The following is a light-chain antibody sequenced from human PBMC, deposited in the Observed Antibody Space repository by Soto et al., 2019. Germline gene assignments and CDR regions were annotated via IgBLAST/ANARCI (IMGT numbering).Light chain of an antibody. CDR3: AAWQDSLDAWV. J-gene: IGLJ3*02. V-gene: IGLV1-44*01. Sequence: QAVVTQPPSASGTPGQRVTISCSGSNSNIGSNSVIWFQQLPGTAPKLLIYSNNQRPSGVPGRFSGSQSGTSASLAISGLQSEDEADYYCAAWQDSLDAWVFGGGTKLTVL. CDR2: SNN. CDR1: NSNIGSNS.